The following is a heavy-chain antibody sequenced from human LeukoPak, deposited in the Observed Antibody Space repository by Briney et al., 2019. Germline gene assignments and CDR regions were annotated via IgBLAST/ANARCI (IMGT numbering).Heavy chain of an antibody. CDR1: GYTFTDYY. Sequence: ASVKVSCKVSGYTFTDYYMHWVQQAPGKGLEWMGLVDPEDGETIYAEKFQGRVTITADTSTDTAYMGLSSLRSGDTAVYYCATGGIAAAGTGNWFDPWGQGTLVTVSS. D-gene: IGHD6-13*01. V-gene: IGHV1-69-2*01. J-gene: IGHJ5*02. CDR3: ATGGIAAAGTGNWFDP. CDR2: VDPEDGET.